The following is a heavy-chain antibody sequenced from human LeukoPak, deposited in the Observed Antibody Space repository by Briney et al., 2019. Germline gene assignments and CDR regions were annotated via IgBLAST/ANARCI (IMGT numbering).Heavy chain of an antibody. CDR1: GYTFTSYD. D-gene: IGHD3-10*01. CDR2: MNPNSGNT. CDR3: ARVPATMVRGVIGWFDP. J-gene: IGHJ5*02. Sequence: ASVKVSCKASGYTFTSYDINWARQATGQGLEWMGWMNPNSGNTGYAQKFQGRVTMTRNTSISTAYMELSSLRSEDTAVYYCARVPATMVRGVIGWFDPWGQGTLVTVSS. V-gene: IGHV1-8*01.